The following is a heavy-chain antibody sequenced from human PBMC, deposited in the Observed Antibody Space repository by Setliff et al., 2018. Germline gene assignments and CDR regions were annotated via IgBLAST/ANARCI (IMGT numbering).Heavy chain of an antibody. CDR2: IRQGGTNK. CDR1: GFTISDYW. Sequence: GGSLRLSCVASGFTISDYWMTWVRQAPGKGLEWVADIRQGGTNKYYADSVKGRFTISRDNAKNSLYLQMNSLRAEDTALYYCAREVWNYYDKSWSGYADHWGQGTLVTVSS. CDR3: AREVWNYYDKSWSGYADH. V-gene: IGHV3-7*03. D-gene: IGHD3-3*01. J-gene: IGHJ4*02.